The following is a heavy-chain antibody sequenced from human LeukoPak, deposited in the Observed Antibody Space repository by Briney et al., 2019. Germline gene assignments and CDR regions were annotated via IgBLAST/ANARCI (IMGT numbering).Heavy chain of an antibody. CDR3: ARDRGYCSSTSCYRRVVRYNWFDP. Sequence: ASVNVSCKASGYTFTSYYMHWVRQAPGQGLEWMGIINPSGGSTSYAQKFQGRVTMTRDTSTSTVYMELSSLRSEDTAVYYCARDRGYCSSTSCYRRVVRYNWFDPWGQGTLVTASS. CDR1: GYTFTSYY. D-gene: IGHD2-2*01. V-gene: IGHV1-46*01. CDR2: INPSGGST. J-gene: IGHJ5*02.